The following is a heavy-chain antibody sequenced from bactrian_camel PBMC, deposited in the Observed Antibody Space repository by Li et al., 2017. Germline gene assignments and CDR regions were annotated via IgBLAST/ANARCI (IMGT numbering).Heavy chain of an antibody. V-gene: IGHV3S53*01. Sequence: VQLVESGGGSVEAGGSLRLSCAASGAIYCRYDMSWYRQAPGKEREFVSAISSDGSISYADSVKGRFTISQDNAKRTGYLQMNSLKPEDTAMYYCKPDPVRKGSWCFGGWGQGTQVTVS. CDR3: KPDPVRKGSWCFGG. CDR1: GAIYCRYD. J-gene: IGHJ6*01. CDR2: ISSDGSI. D-gene: IGHD6*01.